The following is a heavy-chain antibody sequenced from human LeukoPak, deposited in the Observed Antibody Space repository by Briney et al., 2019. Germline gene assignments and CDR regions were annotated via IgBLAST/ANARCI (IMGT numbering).Heavy chain of an antibody. CDR2: MNWNGGST. CDR1: GFTFDDYG. Sequence: GGSLRLSCAASGFTFDDYGMSWVRQAPGKGLEWVSGMNWNGGSTGYADSVKGRFTISRDNAKNDLHLQMNSLRAEDTALYYCARTARGYCSSIKCLDAFDIWGQGTMVTVS. D-gene: IGHD2-2*01. V-gene: IGHV3-20*04. J-gene: IGHJ3*02. CDR3: ARTARGYCSSIKCLDAFDI.